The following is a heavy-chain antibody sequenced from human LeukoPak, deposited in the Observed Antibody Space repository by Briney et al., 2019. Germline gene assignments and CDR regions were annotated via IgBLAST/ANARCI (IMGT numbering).Heavy chain of an antibody. J-gene: IGHJ4*02. Sequence: GGSLRLSCAASGFTVSSNYMSWVRQAPGKGLEWVSVIYGDDSTYYADSVKGRFTIFGDNSKNTLYLQMNSLRAEDTAVYYCTREAVGATDYWGQGTLVTVSS. CDR1: GFTVSSNY. CDR2: IYGDDST. V-gene: IGHV3-53*01. CDR3: TREAVGATDY. D-gene: IGHD1-26*01.